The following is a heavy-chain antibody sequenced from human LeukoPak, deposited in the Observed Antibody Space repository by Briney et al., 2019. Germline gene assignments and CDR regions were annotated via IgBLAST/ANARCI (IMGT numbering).Heavy chain of an antibody. D-gene: IGHD3-10*01. Sequence: GGSLRLSCAASGFTFSSYGMHWVRQAPGKGLEWVAFIRYDGSNKYYADSVKGRFTISRDNSKNTLYLQMNSLRAEDTAVYYCAEPLLWFGELSYYFDYWGQGTLVTVSS. CDR3: AEPLLWFGELSYYFDY. V-gene: IGHV3-30*02. J-gene: IGHJ4*02. CDR2: IRYDGSNK. CDR1: GFTFSSYG.